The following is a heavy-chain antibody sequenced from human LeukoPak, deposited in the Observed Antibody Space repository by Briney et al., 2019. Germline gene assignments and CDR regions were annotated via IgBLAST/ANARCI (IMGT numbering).Heavy chain of an antibody. J-gene: IGHJ6*02. V-gene: IGHV3-7*01. CDR2: IKQDGSEK. D-gene: IGHD3-22*01. Sequence: GGSLRLSCAASGFTFSGYWMSWVRQAPGKGLEWVANIKQDGSEKYYVDSVKGRFTISRDNAKNSLYLQMNSLRAEDTAVYYCARDSDSSPYYYYYGMDVWGQGTTVTVSS. CDR3: ARDSDSSPYYYYYGMDV. CDR1: GFTFSGYW.